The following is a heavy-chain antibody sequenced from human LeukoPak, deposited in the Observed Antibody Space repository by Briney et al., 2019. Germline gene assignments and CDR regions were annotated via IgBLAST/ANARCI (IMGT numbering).Heavy chain of an antibody. Sequence: SSETLSLTCIVSGSSISSYYWSWIRQPPGKGLEWIGYIYYSGSTNYNPSLKSRVTISVDTSKNQFSLKLSSVTAADTAVYYCARHKDYYYSYMDVWGKGTTVTISS. CDR3: ARHKDYYYSYMDV. CDR2: IYYSGST. J-gene: IGHJ6*03. CDR1: GSSISSYY. V-gene: IGHV4-59*08.